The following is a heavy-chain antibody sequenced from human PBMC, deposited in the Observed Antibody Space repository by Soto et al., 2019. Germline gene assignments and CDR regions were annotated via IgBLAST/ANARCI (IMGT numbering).Heavy chain of an antibody. Sequence: QVQLQESGPGLVKPSETLSLTCTVSGGSISSYYWSWIRQPPGKGLEWIGYIYYSGSTNYNPSLKSRVTISVDTSKNQFSLKLSSVTAADTAVYYCASMTYYDILTGFGYYFDYWGQGTLVTVSS. V-gene: IGHV4-59*01. CDR1: GGSISSYY. CDR2: IYYSGST. CDR3: ASMTYYDILTGFGYYFDY. D-gene: IGHD3-9*01. J-gene: IGHJ4*02.